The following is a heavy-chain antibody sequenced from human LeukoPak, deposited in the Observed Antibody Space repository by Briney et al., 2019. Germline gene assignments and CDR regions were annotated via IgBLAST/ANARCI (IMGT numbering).Heavy chain of an antibody. Sequence: SETLSLTCAVYGGSFSGYYWSWIRQPPGKGLEWIGEINHSGSTNYNPSLKSRVTISVDTSKNQFSLKLSSVTAADTAVYYCARYSYSSSRAPFDYWGQGTLVTVSS. V-gene: IGHV4-34*01. J-gene: IGHJ4*02. CDR1: GGSFSGYY. CDR3: ARYSYSSSRAPFDY. D-gene: IGHD6-13*01. CDR2: INHSGST.